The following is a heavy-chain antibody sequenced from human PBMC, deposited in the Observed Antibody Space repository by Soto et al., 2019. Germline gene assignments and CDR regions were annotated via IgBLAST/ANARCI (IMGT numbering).Heavy chain of an antibody. CDR2: IDPRDSYT. CDR3: ARLYCSSSTCDSWFDP. D-gene: IGHD2-2*01. CDR1: GYTFTTFW. V-gene: IGHV5-10-1*01. J-gene: IGHJ5*02. Sequence: GESLKISCTGFGYTFTTFWISWVRQMPGRGLEWMGRIDPRDSYTNYSPSFQGHVTTSVDKSISTAYLQWGSLKASDTAMYYCARLYCSSSTCDSWFDPWGQGTLVTVSS.